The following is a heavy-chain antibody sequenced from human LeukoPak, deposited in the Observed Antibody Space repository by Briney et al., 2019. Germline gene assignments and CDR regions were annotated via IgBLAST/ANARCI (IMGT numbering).Heavy chain of an antibody. V-gene: IGHV4-34*01. Sequence: SETLSPTCAVYGGSFSGSYWSWIRQPPGKGLEWIGEINHRGSTNYNPSLKSRVTISVDRSKNQFSLKLSSVTAADTAVYYCAGPGAARLDSWGQGALVTVSS. CDR2: INHRGST. CDR1: GGSFSGSY. CDR3: AGPGAARLDS. D-gene: IGHD6-6*01. J-gene: IGHJ4*02.